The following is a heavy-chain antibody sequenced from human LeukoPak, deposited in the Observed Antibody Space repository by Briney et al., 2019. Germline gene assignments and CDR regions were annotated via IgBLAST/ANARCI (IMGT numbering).Heavy chain of an antibody. V-gene: IGHV4-30-2*01. D-gene: IGHD2-21*01. J-gene: IGHJ3*02. CDR2: IYHSGST. Sequence: SETLSPTCAVSGGSISSGGYSWSWIRQPPGKGLEWIGYIYHSGSTYYNPSLKSRVTISVDRSKNQFSLKLSSVTAADTAVYYCARGPPPMYSGAFDIWGQGTMVTVSS. CDR3: ARGPPPMYSGAFDI. CDR1: GGSISSGGYS.